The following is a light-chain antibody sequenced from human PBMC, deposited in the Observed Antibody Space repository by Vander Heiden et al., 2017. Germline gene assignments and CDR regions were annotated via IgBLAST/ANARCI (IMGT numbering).Light chain of an antibody. V-gene: IGKV4-1*01. Sequence: DIVMTQPPDSLSVPLGERATINCESSQSVLYSSNNKNYLVGYQQKPGQPPKLLIYWASTRASGVPTRFGGSASGRDFTLNFRGLQAEDVAVYYCHQYYTPPNTFGQGTKLEIK. J-gene: IGKJ2*01. CDR1: QSVLYSSNNKNY. CDR3: HQYYTPPNT. CDR2: WAS.